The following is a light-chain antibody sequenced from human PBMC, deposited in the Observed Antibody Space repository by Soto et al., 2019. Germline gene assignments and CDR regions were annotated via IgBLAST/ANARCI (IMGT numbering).Light chain of an antibody. Sequence: QSALTQPASVSGSPGQSITISCTGTSRDVGSYNLVSWYQQHPGNAPKLIIYEGTKRPSGVSYHFSGSKSGNTASLTISGLQEEDEGDYHCCSFAGSSTYVFGTGTKLTVL. CDR2: EGT. CDR1: SRDVGSYNL. CDR3: CSFAGSSTYV. V-gene: IGLV2-23*01. J-gene: IGLJ1*01.